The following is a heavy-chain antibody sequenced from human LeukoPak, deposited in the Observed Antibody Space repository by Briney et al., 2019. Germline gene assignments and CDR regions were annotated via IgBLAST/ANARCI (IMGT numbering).Heavy chain of an antibody. Sequence: ASVKVSCKASGYTFTVYYMHWVRQAPGQGLEWMGWINPNSGGTNYAQKFQGRVTMTRDTSIIKAYMEWSRLKSDDTAIYYCARERRARNWLDPWGQGTLVTVTS. CDR3: ARERRARNWLDP. CDR1: GYTFTVYY. CDR2: INPNSGGT. V-gene: IGHV1-2*02. J-gene: IGHJ5*02.